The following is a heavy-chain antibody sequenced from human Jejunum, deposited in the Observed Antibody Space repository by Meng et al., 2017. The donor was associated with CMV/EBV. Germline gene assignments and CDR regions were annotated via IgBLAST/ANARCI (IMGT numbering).Heavy chain of an antibody. J-gene: IGHJ4*02. CDR2: IYYFRGGT. CDR1: INAGGQF. D-gene: IGHD3-3*01. Sequence: INAGGQFWSWIRQYPGKGLEWIGNIYYFRGGTTYNPSFKSRVSISIDTSKTQFSLKLTSVTAADTAVYYCARLFWSGDIYFDFWGQGTRVTVSS. CDR3: ARLFWSGDIYFDF. V-gene: IGHV4-31*02.